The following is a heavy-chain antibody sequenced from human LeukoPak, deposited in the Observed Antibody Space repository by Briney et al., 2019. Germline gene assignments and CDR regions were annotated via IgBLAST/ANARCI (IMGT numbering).Heavy chain of an antibody. CDR3: AGQWELLRFDY. J-gene: IGHJ4*02. CDR1: GFTFSSYG. V-gene: IGHV3-23*01. D-gene: IGHD1-26*01. CDR2: ISGSGGST. Sequence: GGSLRLSCAASGFTFSSYGMSWVRQAPGKGLEWVSAISGSGGSTYYADSVKGRFTISRDNSKNTLYLQMNSLRAEDTAVYYCAGQWELLRFDYWGQGTLVTVSS.